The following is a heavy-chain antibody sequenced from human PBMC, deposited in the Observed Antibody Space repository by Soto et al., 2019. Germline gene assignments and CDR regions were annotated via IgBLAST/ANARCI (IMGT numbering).Heavy chain of an antibody. Sequence: QVQLVESGGGVVQPGRSLRLSCAASGFTFSSYGMHWVRQAPGKGLEGVAVISYDGSNKYYAASVKGRFTISRDNSKNTLSLQMISLRAEDTAVYYCAKVAVAGVDYWGQGNLVTVSS. V-gene: IGHV3-30*18. D-gene: IGHD6-19*01. J-gene: IGHJ4*01. CDR1: GFTFSSYG. CDR2: ISYDGSNK. CDR3: AKVAVAGVDY.